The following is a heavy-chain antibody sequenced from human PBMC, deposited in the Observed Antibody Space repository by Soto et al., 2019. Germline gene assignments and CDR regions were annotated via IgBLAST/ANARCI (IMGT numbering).Heavy chain of an antibody. V-gene: IGHV4-31*03. CDR3: ATGEASGSHPYYYYYGMDV. D-gene: IGHD3-10*01. Sequence: SETLSLTCTVSGGSISSGGYYWTWIRQHPGKGLEWIGDINHSGSTNYNPSLKSRVTISVDTSKNQFSLKLSSVTAADTAVYYCATGEASGSHPYYYYYGMDVWGQGTTVTVSS. CDR2: INHSGST. CDR1: GGSISSGGYY. J-gene: IGHJ6*02.